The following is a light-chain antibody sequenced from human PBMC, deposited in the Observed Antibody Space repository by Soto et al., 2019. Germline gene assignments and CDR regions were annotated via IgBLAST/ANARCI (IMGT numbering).Light chain of an antibody. CDR2: AAS. CDR3: QQTDSTPIT. Sequence: DIQMTQSPSSLSASAGDRVTITCRASQSINTYLNWYQQKPGKAPKLLIYAASSLQTGVPSRFSGSGSGTDFTLTISSLQSEDFATYFCQQTDSTPITFGQGTRLEMK. CDR1: QSINTY. J-gene: IGKJ5*01. V-gene: IGKV1-39*01.